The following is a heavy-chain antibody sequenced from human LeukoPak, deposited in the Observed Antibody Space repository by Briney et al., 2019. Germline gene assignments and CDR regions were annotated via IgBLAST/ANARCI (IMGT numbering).Heavy chain of an antibody. CDR2: INHSGST. CDR3: ARQDIAVAGISLDY. V-gene: IGHV4-34*01. CDR1: GGSFSGYY. D-gene: IGHD6-19*01. Sequence: KTSETLSLTCAVYGGSFSGYYWSWIRQPPGKGLEWIGEINHSGSTNYNPSLKSRVTISVDTSKNQFSLKLSSVTAADTAVYYCARQDIAVAGISLDYWGQGTLVTVSS. J-gene: IGHJ4*02.